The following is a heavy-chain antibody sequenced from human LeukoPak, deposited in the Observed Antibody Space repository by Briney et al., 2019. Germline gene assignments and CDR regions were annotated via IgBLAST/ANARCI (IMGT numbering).Heavy chain of an antibody. D-gene: IGHD6-6*01. CDR2: ISVYNGNT. CDR3: ARVGSEYSDSPHYFDY. CDR1: GYTFTKHG. J-gene: IGHJ4*02. Sequence: ASVKVSCKASGYTFTKHGISWVRQAPGQGLEWMGWISVYNGNTNYAQRLQGRVTMTTDTSTNTAYMELRSLRSDDTAVYYCARVGSEYSDSPHYFDYWGQGALVTVSS. V-gene: IGHV1-18*01.